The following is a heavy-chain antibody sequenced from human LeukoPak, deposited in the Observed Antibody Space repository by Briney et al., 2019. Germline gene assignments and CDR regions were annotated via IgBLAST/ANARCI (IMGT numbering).Heavy chain of an antibody. CDR1: GYAFTGYY. D-gene: IGHD6-13*01. CDR2: INPNSGDT. Sequence: ASVTVSCKPSGYAFTGYYMHWVRQAPGQGLEWMGWINPNSGDTNYAQKPQGRVTMTRDTSISTAYMELSRLRSDDTAVYYCARDRSSWYSDYYYNMDVWGKGTTVTISS. CDR3: ARDRSSWYSDYYYNMDV. J-gene: IGHJ6*03. V-gene: IGHV1-2*02.